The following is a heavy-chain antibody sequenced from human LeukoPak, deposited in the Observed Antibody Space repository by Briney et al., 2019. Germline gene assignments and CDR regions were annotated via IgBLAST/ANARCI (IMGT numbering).Heavy chain of an antibody. CDR3: ATETAVASEFGFDP. CDR2: INPSGGST. J-gene: IGHJ5*02. CDR1: GYTFTSYY. V-gene: IGHV1-46*01. Sequence: ASVKVSCKASGYTFTSYYMHWVRQAPGQGLEWMGIINPSGGSTSYAQKFQGRVTMTEDTSTDTAYMELSSLRSEDTAVYYCATETAVASEFGFDPWGQGTLVTVSS. D-gene: IGHD6-19*01.